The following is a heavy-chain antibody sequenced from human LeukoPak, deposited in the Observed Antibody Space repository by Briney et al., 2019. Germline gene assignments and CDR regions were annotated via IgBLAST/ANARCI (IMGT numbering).Heavy chain of an antibody. CDR1: GGSISSYY. V-gene: IGHV4-4*07. Sequence: PSETLSLTCTVSGGSISSYYWSWIRQPAGKGLEWIGRIYTSGSTNYNPSLKSRVTISVDTSKNQFSLKLSSVTAADTAVYYCARVTYYDSSGYPRGAFDIWGQGTMVTVSS. CDR3: ARVTYYDSSGYPRGAFDI. CDR2: IYTSGST. J-gene: IGHJ3*02. D-gene: IGHD3-22*01.